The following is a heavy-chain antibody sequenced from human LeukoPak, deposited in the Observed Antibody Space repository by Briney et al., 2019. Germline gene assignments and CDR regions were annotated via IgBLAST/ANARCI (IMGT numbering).Heavy chain of an antibody. J-gene: IGHJ3*02. CDR3: ARPLVGATRRAAFDI. V-gene: IGHV1-2*02. CDR1: GYTFTGYY. Sequence: GASVKVSCKASGYTFTGYYIHWVRPPPGQGLEWMGWINPNSGGTNYAQKFQGRVTMTRDTSISTAYMELSRLRSDDTAVYYCARPLVGATRRAAFDIWGQGTMVTVSS. D-gene: IGHD1-26*01. CDR2: INPNSGGT.